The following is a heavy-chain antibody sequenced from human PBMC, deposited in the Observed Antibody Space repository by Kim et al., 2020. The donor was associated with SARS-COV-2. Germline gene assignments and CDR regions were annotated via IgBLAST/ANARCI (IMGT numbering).Heavy chain of an antibody. CDR2: ISYDGSNK. CDR3: AKDAVYSYYYDSSGYYDY. V-gene: IGHV3-30*18. J-gene: IGHJ4*02. D-gene: IGHD3-22*01. CDR1: GFTFSSYG. Sequence: GGSLRLSCAASGFTFSSYGMHWVRQAPGKGLEWVAVISYDGSNKYYADSVKGRFTISRDNSKNTLYLQMNSLRAEDTAVYYCAKDAVYSYYYDSSGYYDYCGRGTLVTVSS.